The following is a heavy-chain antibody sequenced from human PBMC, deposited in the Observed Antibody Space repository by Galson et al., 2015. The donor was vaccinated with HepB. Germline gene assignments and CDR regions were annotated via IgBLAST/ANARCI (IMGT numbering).Heavy chain of an antibody. CDR3: AKLWGTYYYDSSGYYSDAFDI. CDR1: GFTFSSYG. V-gene: IGHV3-30*18. J-gene: IGHJ3*02. Sequence: SLRLSCAASGFTFSSYGMHWVRQAPGKGLEWVAVISYDGSNKYYADSVKGRFTISRDNSKNTLYLQMNSLRAEDTAVYYCAKLWGTYYYDSSGYYSDAFDIWGQGTMVTVSS. D-gene: IGHD3-22*01. CDR2: ISYDGSNK.